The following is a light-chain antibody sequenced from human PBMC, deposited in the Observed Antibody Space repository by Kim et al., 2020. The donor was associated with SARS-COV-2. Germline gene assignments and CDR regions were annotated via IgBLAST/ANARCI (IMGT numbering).Light chain of an antibody. CDR3: QQYGSSPR. Sequence: LSPGERATLSCRASQSVSSSYLAWYQQKPGQAPRLLIYGAASRATGIPDRFSGSGSGTDFTLTISRLEPEDFAVYYCQQYGSSPRFGGGTKVDIK. CDR2: GAA. CDR1: QSVSSSY. J-gene: IGKJ4*01. V-gene: IGKV3-20*01.